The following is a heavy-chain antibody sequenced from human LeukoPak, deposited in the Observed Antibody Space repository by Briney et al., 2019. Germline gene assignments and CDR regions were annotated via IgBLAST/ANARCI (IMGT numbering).Heavy chain of an antibody. D-gene: IGHD3-10*01. J-gene: IGHJ4*02. CDR2: IYHSGST. CDR3: ARVLLGARGYYFDY. Sequence: SETLSLTCAVSGGSISSGGYSWSWIRQPPGKGLEWIGYIYHSGSTYYNPSLKSRVTISVDRSKNQFSLKLSSVTAADTAVYYCARVLLGARGYYFDYWGQGTLVTVSS. CDR1: GGSISSGGYS. V-gene: IGHV4-30-2*01.